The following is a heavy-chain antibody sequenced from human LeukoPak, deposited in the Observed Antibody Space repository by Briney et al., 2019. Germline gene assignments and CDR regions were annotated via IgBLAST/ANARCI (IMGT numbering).Heavy chain of an antibody. CDR3: LWFGELLYILPGAFDI. CDR2: ISAYNGNT. Sequence: ASVKVSCKASGYTFTSYGISWVRQAPGQGLEWMGWISAYNGNTNYAQKLQGRVTMTTDTSTSTAYMELRSLRSDDTAVYYCLWFGELLYILPGAFDIWGQGTMVTVSS. D-gene: IGHD3-10*01. CDR1: GYTFTSYG. J-gene: IGHJ3*02. V-gene: IGHV1-18*01.